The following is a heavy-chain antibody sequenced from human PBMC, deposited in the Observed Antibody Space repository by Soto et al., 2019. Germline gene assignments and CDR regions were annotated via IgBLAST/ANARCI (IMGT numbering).Heavy chain of an antibody. CDR1: GGSISSYY. CDR2: IYYSGST. CDR3: AAYSYGEAIDY. J-gene: IGHJ4*02. D-gene: IGHD5-18*01. Sequence: PSETLSLTCTVSGGSISSYYWSWIRQPPGKGLEWIGYIYYSGSTNYNPSLKSRVTISVDTSKNQFSLKLSSVTAADTAVYYCAAYSYGEAIDYWGQGTLVTVSS. V-gene: IGHV4-59*01.